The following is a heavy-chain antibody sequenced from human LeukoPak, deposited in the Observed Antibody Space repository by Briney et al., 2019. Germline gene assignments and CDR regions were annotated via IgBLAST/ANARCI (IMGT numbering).Heavy chain of an antibody. Sequence: GASVKVSCKASGYTFTSYDINWVRQATGQGLEWMGWMNANSGDTGYAQKFQGRVTMTRDTSISTAYMELSSLRFEDTAVYYCARNLPSSGWFIGWGQGTLVTVSS. D-gene: IGHD6-19*01. CDR2: MNANSGDT. CDR3: ARNLPSSGWFIG. J-gene: IGHJ4*02. V-gene: IGHV1-8*01. CDR1: GYTFTSYD.